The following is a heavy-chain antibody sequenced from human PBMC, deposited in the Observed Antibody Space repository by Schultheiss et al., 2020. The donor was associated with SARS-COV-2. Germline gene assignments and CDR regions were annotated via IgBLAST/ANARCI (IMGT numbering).Heavy chain of an antibody. CDR2: ISGSGGST. Sequence: GESLKISCAASGFTFSSYAMSWVRQAPGKGLEWVSAISGSGGSTYYADSVKGRFTISRDNSKNTLYLQMNSLRAEDTAVYYCAKKGMGGSYYGNYFDYWGQGTLVTVSS. CDR1: GFTFSSYA. J-gene: IGHJ4*02. D-gene: IGHD1-26*01. CDR3: AKKGMGGSYYGNYFDY. V-gene: IGHV3-23*01.